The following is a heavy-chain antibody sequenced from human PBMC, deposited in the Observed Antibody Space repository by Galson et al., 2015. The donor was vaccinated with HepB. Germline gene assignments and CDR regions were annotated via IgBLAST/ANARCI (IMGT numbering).Heavy chain of an antibody. CDR3: ARSILGEITIFGVVTILDY. D-gene: IGHD3-3*01. V-gene: IGHV1-18*04. Sequence: SAKVSCKASGYTFTSYGISWGRQAPGQGLEWMGWISAYNANTNYAQKLQGRVTMTTDTSTSTAYMELRSLRSDDTAVYYCARSILGEITIFGVVTILDYWGQGTLVTVSS. CDR1: GYTFTSYG. CDR2: ISAYNANT. J-gene: IGHJ4*02.